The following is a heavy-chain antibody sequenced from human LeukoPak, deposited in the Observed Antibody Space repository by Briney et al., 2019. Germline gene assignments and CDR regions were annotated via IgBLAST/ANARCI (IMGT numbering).Heavy chain of an antibody. D-gene: IGHD3-22*01. V-gene: IGHV1-69*04. Sequence: GASVKVSCKASGGTFSSYAISWVRQAPGQGLEWMGRIIPILGIANYAQKFQGRVTITADKSTSTAYMELSSLRSEGTAVYYCARGKSEVPLITMIVVGKDDAFDIWGQGTMVTVSS. J-gene: IGHJ3*02. CDR2: IIPILGIA. CDR1: GGTFSSYA. CDR3: ARGKSEVPLITMIVVGKDDAFDI.